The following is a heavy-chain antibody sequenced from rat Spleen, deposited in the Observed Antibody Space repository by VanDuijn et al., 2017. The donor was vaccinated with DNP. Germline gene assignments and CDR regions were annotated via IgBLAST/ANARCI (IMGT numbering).Heavy chain of an antibody. Sequence: EVQLQESGPGLVKPSQSLSLTCSVTGYSITSNYWGWIRKFPRNKLEWMGYINSAGSTNYNPSLKGRISITSDTSKNQFFLQVNSVTTEDTATYYCARDTIVGIPFDHWGLGVMVTVSS. CDR2: INSAGST. CDR3: ARDTIVGIPFDH. CDR1: GYSITSNY. D-gene: IGHD1-7*01. V-gene: IGHV3-3*01. J-gene: IGHJ2*01.